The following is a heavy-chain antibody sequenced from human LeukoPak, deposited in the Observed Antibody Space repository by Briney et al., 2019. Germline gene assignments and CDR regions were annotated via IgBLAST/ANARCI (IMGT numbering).Heavy chain of an antibody. J-gene: IGHJ4*02. D-gene: IGHD6-13*01. CDR1: GFTFSSHW. V-gene: IGHV3-74*01. CDR3: ARDRGYQMDY. Sequence: PGGSLRLSCVVSGFTFSSHWMHWVRQAPGEGLVWVSLINSDGSSVGYADSVKGRFTISRDNAKNTLYLQMNSLRGEDTAVYFCARDRGYQMDYWGQGTLVTVSS. CDR2: INSDGSSV.